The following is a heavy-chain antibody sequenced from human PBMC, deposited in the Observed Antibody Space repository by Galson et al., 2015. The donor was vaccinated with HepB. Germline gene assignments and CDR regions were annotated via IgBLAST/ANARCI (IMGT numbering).Heavy chain of an antibody. D-gene: IGHD6-13*01. V-gene: IGHV3-33*01. CDR1: GFIFSSFG. Sequence: SLRLSCAASGFIFSSFGMHWVRQAPGKGLEWVGVIRSDGSNKYYGDSLKGRFTISRDNSKNTLYLQVNSLRAEDTAVYYCARDGAAADSYYFDYWGQGTLVTVSS. J-gene: IGHJ4*02. CDR3: ARDGAAADSYYFDY. CDR2: IRSDGSNK.